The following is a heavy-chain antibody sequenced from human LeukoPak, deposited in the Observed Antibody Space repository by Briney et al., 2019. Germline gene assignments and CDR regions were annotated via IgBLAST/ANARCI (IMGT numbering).Heavy chain of an antibody. Sequence: SVKVSCKASGGTFSSYAISWVRQAPGQGLEWMGGIIPIFGTAIYAKKFQGRVTITADESTSTAYMELSSLRSEDTAVYYCAMPSTTVVKCYFDYWGQGTLVTVSS. D-gene: IGHD4-23*01. J-gene: IGHJ4*02. CDR2: IIPIFGTA. CDR3: AMPSTTVVKCYFDY. V-gene: IGHV1-69*01. CDR1: GGTFSSYA.